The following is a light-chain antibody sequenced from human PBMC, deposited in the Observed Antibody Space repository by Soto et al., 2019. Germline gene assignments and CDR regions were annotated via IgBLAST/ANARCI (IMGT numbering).Light chain of an antibody. V-gene: IGKV1-5*01. CDR3: QQYNSYSAWT. J-gene: IGKJ1*01. Sequence: DIQMTQSPSTLSASVGDRVTITCRASQSISSWLAWYQQKPGKAPKLLIYDASSLESGVPLRFSGSGSGTEFTLTISSLQPDYFATYYCQQYNSYSAWTFGQGPKVDIK. CDR1: QSISSW. CDR2: DAS.